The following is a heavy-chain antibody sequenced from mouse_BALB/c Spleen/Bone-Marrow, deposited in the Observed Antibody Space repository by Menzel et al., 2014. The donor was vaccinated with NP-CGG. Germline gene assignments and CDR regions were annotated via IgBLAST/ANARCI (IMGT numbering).Heavy chain of an antibody. V-gene: IGHV1-69*02. Sequence: QVQLQQSGPQVVRPGASVKLSCKASGYSFTSYWMHWVKQRPGQGLEWIGMIDPSDSDTRLNQKFKDKATLTVDKSSSTSYMQLSSPTSEDSAVYYCARVGLRLPYYFDYWGQGTTLTVSS. J-gene: IGHJ2*01. CDR3: ARVGLRLPYYFDY. CDR2: IDPSDSDT. D-gene: IGHD1-2*01. CDR1: GYSFTSYW.